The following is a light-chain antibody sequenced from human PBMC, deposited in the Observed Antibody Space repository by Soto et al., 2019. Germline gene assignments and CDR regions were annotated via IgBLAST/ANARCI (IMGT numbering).Light chain of an antibody. V-gene: IGKV3-15*01. J-gene: IGKJ1*01. CDR1: PSVSSN. Sequence: EIFMTPSPDTLSVSPGDRAPLSCRARPSVSSNLAWYQQTPGQAPLLLIYGASTRATGIPPTFSGSGSGTEFTLTISSLQSEDYAVYYCHQYNNWPPWTFGKGTKVDIK. CDR3: HQYNNWPPWT. CDR2: GAS.